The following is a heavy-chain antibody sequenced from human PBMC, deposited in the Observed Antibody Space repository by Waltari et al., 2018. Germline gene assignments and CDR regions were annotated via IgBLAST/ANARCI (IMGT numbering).Heavy chain of an antibody. CDR1: GDSISGGGYY. Sequence: QVQLQESGPGVVKPSQTLSLTCTVSGDSISGGGYYWSWIRQHPEKGLEWIGYVYYSGSTYKNPSLKSRVTISVDTSQNQFSLKVTSVTAADTAVYFCARGPGYYYGDSGSPNYYFGMDVWGQGTTVIVSS. D-gene: IGHD3-22*01. V-gene: IGHV4-31*03. J-gene: IGHJ6*02. CDR2: VYYSGST. CDR3: ARGPGYYYGDSGSPNYYFGMDV.